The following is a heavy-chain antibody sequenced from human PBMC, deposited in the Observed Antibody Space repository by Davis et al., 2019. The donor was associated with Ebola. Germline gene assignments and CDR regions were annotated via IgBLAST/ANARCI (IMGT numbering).Heavy chain of an antibody. CDR2: IRYDGSNK. V-gene: IGHV3-30*02. Sequence: GGSLRLSCAASGFTFSSYGMHWVRQAPGKGLEWVAFIRYDGSNKYYADSVKGRFTISRDNSKNTLYLQMNSLRVEDTAVYYCAKDIAIAAEPNPVDYWGQGTLVTVSS. CDR3: AKDIAIAAEPNPVDY. J-gene: IGHJ4*02. CDR1: GFTFSSYG. D-gene: IGHD6-13*01.